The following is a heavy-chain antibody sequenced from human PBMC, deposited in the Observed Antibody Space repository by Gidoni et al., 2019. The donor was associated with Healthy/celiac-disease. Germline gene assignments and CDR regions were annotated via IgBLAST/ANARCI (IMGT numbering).Heavy chain of an antibody. D-gene: IGHD3-9*01. V-gene: IGHV3-23*01. Sequence: EVQLLESGGGLVQPGGSLRLSCAASGFTFSSYAMSWVRQAPGKGLEWVSAISGSGGSTYYADSVKGRFTISRDNAKNTLYLQMNSLRAEDTAVYYCAKGYYDILTQDAYYYGMDVWGQGTTVTVSS. CDR2: ISGSGGST. CDR1: GFTFSSYA. J-gene: IGHJ6*02. CDR3: AKGYYDILTQDAYYYGMDV.